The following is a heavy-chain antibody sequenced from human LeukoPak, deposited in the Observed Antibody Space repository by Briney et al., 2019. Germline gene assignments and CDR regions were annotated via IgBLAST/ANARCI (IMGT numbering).Heavy chain of an antibody. CDR1: GFTFDDYA. Sequence: GGSLRLSCAASGFTFDDYAMHWVRQAPGKGLEWVAVISYDGSNKYYADSVKGRFTISRANSKNTLYLQMNSLRAEDTAVYYCASHDYSNYGYWGQGTLVTVSS. J-gene: IGHJ4*02. D-gene: IGHD4-11*01. V-gene: IGHV3-30-3*01. CDR3: ASHDYSNYGY. CDR2: ISYDGSNK.